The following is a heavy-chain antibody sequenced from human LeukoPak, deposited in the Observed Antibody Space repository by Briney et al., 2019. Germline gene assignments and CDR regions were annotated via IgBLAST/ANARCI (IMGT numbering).Heavy chain of an antibody. J-gene: IGHJ5*02. CDR3: ARDRDIVVVPAADPGGWFDP. V-gene: IGHV3-66*01. CDR2: IYSCGST. Sequence: GGSLRLSCAASGFTVSSNYMSWVRQAPGKGLEWVSVIYSCGSTYYADSVKGRFTISRDNSKNTLYLQMNSLRAEDTAVYYCARDRDIVVVPAADPGGWFDPWGQGTLVTVSS. D-gene: IGHD2-2*01. CDR1: GFTVSSNY.